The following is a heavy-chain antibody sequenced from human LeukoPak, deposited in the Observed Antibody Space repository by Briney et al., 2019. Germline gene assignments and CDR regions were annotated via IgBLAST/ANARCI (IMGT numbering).Heavy chain of an antibody. J-gene: IGHJ4*02. CDR1: GFTFSGYW. Sequence: GGSLRLSCEASGFTFSGYWMYWVRQAPGKGLVWVSRINSDGSSTIYADSVKGRFTISGDNAKNTLYLQMNSLRAEDTAVYYCSKVEGAAAIPHCFDYWGQGTLVTVSS. D-gene: IGHD2-2*02. V-gene: IGHV3-74*01. CDR2: INSDGSST. CDR3: SKVEGAAAIPHCFDY.